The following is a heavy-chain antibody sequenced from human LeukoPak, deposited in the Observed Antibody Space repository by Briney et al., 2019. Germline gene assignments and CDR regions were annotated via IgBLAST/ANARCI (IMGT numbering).Heavy chain of an antibody. CDR3: ARGSCGGDCYSDYYDSSGYLLFDY. V-gene: IGHV1-69*01. J-gene: IGHJ4*02. D-gene: IGHD3-22*01. Sequence: SVKLSCKASGGTFSSYAISWVRQAPGQGLEWMGGIIPIFGTANYAQKFQGRVTITADESTSTAYMELSSPRSKDTAVYYCARGSCGGDCYSDYYDSSGYLLFDYWGQGTLVTVSS. CDR1: GGTFSSYA. CDR2: IIPIFGTA.